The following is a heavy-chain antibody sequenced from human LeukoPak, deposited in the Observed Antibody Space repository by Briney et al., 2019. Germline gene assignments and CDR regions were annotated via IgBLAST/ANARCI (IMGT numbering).Heavy chain of an antibody. J-gene: IGHJ6*03. D-gene: IGHD3-16*01. CDR2: IIPIFGTA. V-gene: IGHV1-69*13. CDR3: ARARRGSLYSYYMDV. Sequence: SVKVSGKASGYSFTGYYMHWVRQAPGQGLEWMGGIIPIFGTANYAQKFQGRVTITADESTSTAYMELSSLRSEDTAVYYCARARRGSLYSYYMDVWGKGSTVTVSS. CDR1: GYSFTGYY.